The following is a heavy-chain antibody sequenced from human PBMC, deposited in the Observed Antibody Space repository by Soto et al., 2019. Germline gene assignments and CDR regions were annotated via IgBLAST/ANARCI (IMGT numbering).Heavy chain of an antibody. CDR2: LSYLVTT. D-gene: IGHD6-13*01. J-gene: IGHJ6*02. Sequence: PTETLALTCTVSTSSIRSAAYYWAWIRQPTGRGLEWIGSLSYLVTTDYNPSLKSRVTISKDASKNQFSLKLTSMTAADTAVYYCHSEEPDSSCHVNDGGGQG. CDR3: HSEEPDSSCHVNDG. V-gene: IGHV4-39*01. CDR1: TSSIRSAAYY.